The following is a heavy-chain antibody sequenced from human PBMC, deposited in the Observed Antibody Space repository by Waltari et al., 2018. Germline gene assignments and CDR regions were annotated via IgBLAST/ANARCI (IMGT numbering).Heavy chain of an antibody. J-gene: IGHJ3*02. CDR3: ARDWNPDGLDT. Sequence: QVQMQESGPGLVKPSETLSLTCNVSGFSISSGYYWAWIRQPPGKGLEWIGTIYHSGTTYYSPSLKSRVTLSVDTSKNKFSLKLSSVTAADTAVYYCARDWNPDGLDTWGQGTLVTVSS. D-gene: IGHD1-1*01. CDR1: GFSISSGYY. CDR2: IYHSGTT. V-gene: IGHV4-38-2*02.